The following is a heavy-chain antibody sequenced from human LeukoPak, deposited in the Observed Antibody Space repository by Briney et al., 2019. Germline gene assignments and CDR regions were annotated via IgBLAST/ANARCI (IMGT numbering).Heavy chain of an antibody. V-gene: IGHV1-2*02. Sequence: ASVKVSCKASGYTFTGYYMHWVRQAPGQGFEWMGWINPNSGGTNYAQKFQGRVTMTRDTSISTAYMELSGLRSDDTAVYYCAREYCSSTSCGHSDYWGQGTLVTVSS. CDR1: GYTFTGYY. J-gene: IGHJ4*02. CDR2: INPNSGGT. CDR3: AREYCSSTSCGHSDY. D-gene: IGHD2-2*01.